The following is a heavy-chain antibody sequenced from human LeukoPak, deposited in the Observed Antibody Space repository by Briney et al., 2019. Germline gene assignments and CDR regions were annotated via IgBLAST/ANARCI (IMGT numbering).Heavy chain of an antibody. CDR1: GFTFSSYA. J-gene: IGHJ4*02. CDR3: AREMVRGVIIYRLDY. CDR2: ISYDGSNK. D-gene: IGHD3-10*01. V-gene: IGHV3-30*04. Sequence: VGSLRLSCAASGFTFSSYAMHWVRQAPGKGLEWVAVISYDGSNKYYADSVKGRFTISRDNSKNTLYLQMNSLRAEDTAVYYCAREMVRGVIIYRLDYWGQGTLVTVSS.